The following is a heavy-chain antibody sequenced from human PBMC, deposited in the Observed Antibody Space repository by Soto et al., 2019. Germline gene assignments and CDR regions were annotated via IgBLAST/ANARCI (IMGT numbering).Heavy chain of an antibody. D-gene: IGHD6-6*01. CDR3: ARHPSGGSSSPFNDAFDI. V-gene: IGHV1-69*13. Sequence: ASVKVSCKASGGTFSSYAISWVRQAPGQGLEWMGGIIPIFGTANYAQKFQGRVTITADESTSTAYMELSSLRSEDTAVYYCARHPSGGSSSPFNDAFDIWGQGTMVTVSS. CDR1: GGTFSSYA. CDR2: IIPIFGTA. J-gene: IGHJ3*02.